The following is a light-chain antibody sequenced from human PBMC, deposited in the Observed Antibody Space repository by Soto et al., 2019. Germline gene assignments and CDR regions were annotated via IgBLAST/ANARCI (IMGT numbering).Light chain of an antibody. CDR1: QSISSW. Sequence: DIQMTQSPSTLSASVGDRVTITCRASQSISSWLAWYPQKPGKAPKLLIYDASSLESGVPSRFSGSGSGTEFTLTISSLQPDDFATYYCQHPGTFGQWTKVEIK. CDR3: QHPGT. V-gene: IGKV1-5*01. J-gene: IGKJ1*01. CDR2: DAS.